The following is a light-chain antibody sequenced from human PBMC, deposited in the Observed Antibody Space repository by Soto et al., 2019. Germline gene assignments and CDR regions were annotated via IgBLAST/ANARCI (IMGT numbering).Light chain of an antibody. CDR1: QSVTSTY. CDR3: QDSSTSPWP. Sequence: THSPGTLSLSPVERATLSCRAVQSVTSTYMAWYQQKPGQAPRLLIYATSFRATGIPDRFRGSGSGTDFTLTISSLEPEDSAVYYCQDSSTSPWPFGQGTKVEIK. CDR2: ATS. V-gene: IGKV3-20*01. J-gene: IGKJ1*01.